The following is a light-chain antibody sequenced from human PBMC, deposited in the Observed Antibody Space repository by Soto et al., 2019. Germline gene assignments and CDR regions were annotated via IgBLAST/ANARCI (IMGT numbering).Light chain of an antibody. CDR3: CSYAGGGFV. CDR2: EVS. J-gene: IGLJ1*01. V-gene: IGLV2-23*02. CDR1: SSDVGSYNL. Sequence: QSALTQPASVSGSPGQSITISCTGTSSDVGSYNLVSWYQQHPGKAPKLMIYEVSKRPSGVSNRFSGSKSGNTASLTISGLQAEDEADYYCCSYAGGGFVFGTGTKVTVL.